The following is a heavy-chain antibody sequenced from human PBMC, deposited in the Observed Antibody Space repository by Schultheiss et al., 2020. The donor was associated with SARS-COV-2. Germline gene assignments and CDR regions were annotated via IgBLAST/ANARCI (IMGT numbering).Heavy chain of an antibody. V-gene: IGHV3-23*01. CDR2: ISGSGGST. CDR3: AKDRWELLRFFYYMDV. Sequence: GESLKISCAASGFTFSNYAMSWVRQAPGKGLEWVSAISGSGGSTYYADSVKGRFTISRDNSKNTLYLQMNSLRAEDTAVYYCAKDRWELLRFFYYMDVWGKGTTVTVSS. CDR1: GFTFSNYA. D-gene: IGHD1-26*01. J-gene: IGHJ6*03.